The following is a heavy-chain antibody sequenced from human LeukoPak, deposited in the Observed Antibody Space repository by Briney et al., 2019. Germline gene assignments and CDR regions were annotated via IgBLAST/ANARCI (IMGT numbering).Heavy chain of an antibody. D-gene: IGHD6-25*01. J-gene: IGHJ4*02. CDR2: IRYDGSNK. CDR1: GFTFSSYG. V-gene: IGHV3-30*02. CDR3: ANPTTRAADY. Sequence: GGPLRLSCAASGFTFSSYGMHWVRQAPGKGLEWVAFIRYDGSNKYYADSVKGRFTISRDNSKNTLYLQMNSPRAEDTAVYYCANPTTRAADYWGQGTLVTVSS.